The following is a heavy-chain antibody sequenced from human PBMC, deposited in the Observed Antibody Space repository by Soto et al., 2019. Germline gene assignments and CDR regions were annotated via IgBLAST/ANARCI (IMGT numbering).Heavy chain of an antibody. CDR2: VNPIVGMS. CDR1: GGTSNFYT. J-gene: IGHJ4*02. CDR3: ANSYGSGSTHFDY. Sequence: QVQLVQSGAEVKKPGSSVKVSCTASGGTSNFYTINWVRQAPGQRPEWVGRVNPIVGMSSSASKFQGRVIMTADKSTSKDYMDLTGLKSEVTAVYYCANSYGSGSTHFDYWGQGTLVTVSS. D-gene: IGHD3-10*01. V-gene: IGHV1-69*02.